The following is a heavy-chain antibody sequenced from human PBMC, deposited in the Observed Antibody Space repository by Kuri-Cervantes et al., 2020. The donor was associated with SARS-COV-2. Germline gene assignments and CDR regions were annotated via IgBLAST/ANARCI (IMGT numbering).Heavy chain of an antibody. CDR1: GYTLTELS. D-gene: IGHD4-17*01. J-gene: IGHJ6*03. Sequence: ASVKVSCKVSGYTLTELSMHWVRQAPGKGLEWMGGLDPEDGETIYAQKFQGRVTMTEDTSTDTAYMELSSLRSEDTAVYYCATGTTVTTGVYYYYMDVWGKGTTVTVSS. V-gene: IGHV1-24*01. CDR3: ATGTTVTTGVYYYYMDV. CDR2: LDPEDGET.